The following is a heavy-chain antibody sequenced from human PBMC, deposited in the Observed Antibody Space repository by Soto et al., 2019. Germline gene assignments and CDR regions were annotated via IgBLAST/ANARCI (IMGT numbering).Heavy chain of an antibody. CDR1: GYTFTSYG. D-gene: IGHD2-2*01. CDR2: ISAYNGNT. CDR3: ARDRARYCSRTSCYDYYYYYYMDV. V-gene: IGHV1-18*01. Sequence: ASVKVSCKASGYTFTSYGISWVRQAPGQGLEWMGWISAYNGNTNYAQKLQGRVTMTTDTSTSTAYMELRSLRSDDTAVYYCARDRARYCSRTSCYDYYYYYYMDVWGKGTTVTVSS. J-gene: IGHJ6*03.